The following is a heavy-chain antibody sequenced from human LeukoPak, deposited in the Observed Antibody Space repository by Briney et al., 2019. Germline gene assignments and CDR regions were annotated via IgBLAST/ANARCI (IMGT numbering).Heavy chain of an antibody. Sequence: GGSLRLSCRTSGFNFGDYAMSWVRQAPGQGLEWVGFIRTKPYGGTPDYAASVKGRFTISVDDSKSIAYLRMNSLETEDTAVYYCAREKMVRGVIRALDYWGQGTLVTVSS. J-gene: IGHJ4*02. CDR3: AREKMVRGVIRALDY. D-gene: IGHD3-10*01. V-gene: IGHV3-49*04. CDR1: GFNFGDYA. CDR2: IRTKPYGGTP.